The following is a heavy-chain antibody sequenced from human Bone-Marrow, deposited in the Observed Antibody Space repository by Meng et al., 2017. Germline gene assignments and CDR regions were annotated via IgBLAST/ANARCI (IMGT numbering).Heavy chain of an antibody. V-gene: IGHV1-69*05. CDR3: ASGGGAVEMATITNY. D-gene: IGHD5-24*01. CDR1: GGTFSSYA. CDR2: IIPIFGTA. Sequence: SVKVSCKASGGTFSSYAISWVRQAPGQGLEWMGGIIPIFGTANYAQKFQGRVTITTDESTSTAYMELSSLRSEDTAVYYCASGGGAVEMATITNYWGQGTLVTVSS. J-gene: IGHJ4*02.